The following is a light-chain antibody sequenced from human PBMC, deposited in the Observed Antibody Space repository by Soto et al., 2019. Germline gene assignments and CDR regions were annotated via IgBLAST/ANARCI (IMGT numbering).Light chain of an antibody. Sequence: QSALTQPASVSGSPGQSITISCTGTSSEVGGYNYVSWYQQHPGKAPKLMIYEVSNRPSGVSNRFSGSKSGNTASLTISGLQAEDEADYYCSSYTSSSTFYVFGTGTKLTVL. CDR2: EVS. CDR1: SSEVGGYNY. V-gene: IGLV2-14*01. J-gene: IGLJ1*01. CDR3: SSYTSSSTFYV.